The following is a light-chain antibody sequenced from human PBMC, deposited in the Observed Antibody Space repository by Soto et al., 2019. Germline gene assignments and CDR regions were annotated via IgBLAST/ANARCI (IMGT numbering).Light chain of an antibody. V-gene: IGKV3-11*01. CDR1: QSVSSY. CDR3: QQRSNWPST. J-gene: IGKJ1*01. CDR2: DAS. Sequence: EIVLTQSPATLSLSPGERATLSCRASQSVSSYLAWYQHKPGQAPSLLIYDASNRATGIPARFSGSGSGTDFTLTISSLEPEDFAVYYCQQRSNWPSTFGQGTKVEIK.